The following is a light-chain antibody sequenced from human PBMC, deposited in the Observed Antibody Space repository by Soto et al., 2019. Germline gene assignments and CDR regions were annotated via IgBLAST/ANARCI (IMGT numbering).Light chain of an antibody. V-gene: IGKV3-20*01. J-gene: IGKJ1*01. Sequence: VLTQSPGTLSLPPGERTTLSCRASQNIRGNELAWYQQKPGQPPGLLIYRGSSRAPGIPDRFSDRGAGTEFTLTISRLEPEDFAVYFCQDYGTSAPWTFGQGTRVEIK. CDR2: RGS. CDR1: QNIRGNE. CDR3: QDYGTSAPWT.